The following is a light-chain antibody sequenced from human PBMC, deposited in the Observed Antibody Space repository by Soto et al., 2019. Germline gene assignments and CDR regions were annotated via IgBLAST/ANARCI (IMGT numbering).Light chain of an antibody. CDR3: QQYDTYRIT. J-gene: IGKJ5*01. V-gene: IGKV1-13*02. CDR1: QGISSY. CDR2: DAS. Sequence: AIQLTQSPSSLSASVGDRVTLTCRASQGISSYLAWYQQKPGKAPKLLIYDASTLTSGVPSRFSGSGSGTDFTLTISSLQPPDFATYYCQQYDTYRITFGQGTRLEIK.